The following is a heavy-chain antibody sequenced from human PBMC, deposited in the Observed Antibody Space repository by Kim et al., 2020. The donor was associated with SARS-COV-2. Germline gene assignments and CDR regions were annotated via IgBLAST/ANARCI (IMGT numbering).Heavy chain of an antibody. CDR1: NGPVTSYF. CDR3: ARGCTNGVCGLDF. J-gene: IGHJ4*02. D-gene: IGHD2-8*01. Sequence: SETLSLTCTVFNGPVTSYFWNWIRQPPGRGLEWIGYIYHTGNTNSNPSLKGRVSISMDTSKNQFSLRLTSVTAADTAVYYCARGCTNGVCGLDFWGRGALVAVSS. CDR2: IYHTGNT. V-gene: IGHV4-59*02.